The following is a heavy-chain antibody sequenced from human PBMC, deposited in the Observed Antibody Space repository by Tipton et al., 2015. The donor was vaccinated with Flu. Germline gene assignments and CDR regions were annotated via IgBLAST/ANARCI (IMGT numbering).Heavy chain of an antibody. Sequence: SLRLSCAASGFTVSTKYMTWVRQAPGKGLQWVSVIYTGGSTYYTPSVRGRFTVSKDNSKNTVYLQMNSLRAEDTALYYCARQVDSATDYFDLWGQGTLVTVSS. D-gene: IGHD2-15*01. V-gene: IGHV3-66*04. CDR1: GFTVSTKY. J-gene: IGHJ5*02. CDR3: ARQVDSATDYFDL. CDR2: IYTGGST.